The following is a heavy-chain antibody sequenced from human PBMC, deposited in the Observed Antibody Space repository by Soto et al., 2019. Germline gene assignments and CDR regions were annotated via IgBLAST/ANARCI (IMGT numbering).Heavy chain of an antibody. CDR1: GLSITDSEMG. Sequence: QVTLKESGPVLVKPTETLTLRCTVSGLSITDSEMGVSWIRQPPGQPLEWLAHIDSSGEKSDRTFLKSRLAISKDTPKSQIVLTMTNMDPGDTATYYCARRHLAVAVSPWFDPWGQGIPVTVSS. J-gene: IGHJ5*02. V-gene: IGHV2-26*01. CDR3: ARRHLAVAVSPWFDP. CDR2: IDSSGEK. D-gene: IGHD6-19*01.